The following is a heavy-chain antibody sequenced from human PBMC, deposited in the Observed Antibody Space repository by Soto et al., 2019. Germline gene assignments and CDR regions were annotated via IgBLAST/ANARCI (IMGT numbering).Heavy chain of an antibody. CDR2: TKAGNGNT. D-gene: IGHD3-3*01. V-gene: IGHV1-3*01. Sequence: VKVPRKAAGYTFTSYAMLWVRQDPGHSREWMGWTKAGNGNTTYSRKFQGRDTITRDTSASTAYRELSSLRSEDTAVYYCARDLGRGRFFQKYYYGMDVWGQGTTVTVSS. CDR3: ARDLGRGRFFQKYYYGMDV. CDR1: GYTFTSYA. J-gene: IGHJ6*02.